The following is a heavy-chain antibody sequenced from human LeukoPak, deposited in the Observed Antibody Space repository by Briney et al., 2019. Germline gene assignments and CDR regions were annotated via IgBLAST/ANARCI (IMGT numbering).Heavy chain of an antibody. J-gene: IGHJ6*03. CDR3: ARLTKNDSGTYRFGKKKRGYMDV. V-gene: IGHV4-34*01. CDR2: MNHSGST. CDR1: GGAFSGYY. Sequence: SETLPLTCAVYGGAFSGYYWSWIRQPPGPGLEWFGEMNHSGSTNYNPSPKSRVTISVDTSKNQFSLKLSSVTAADTAVYYCARLTKNDSGTYRFGKKKRGYMDVWGKGTTVTISS. D-gene: IGHD3-10*01.